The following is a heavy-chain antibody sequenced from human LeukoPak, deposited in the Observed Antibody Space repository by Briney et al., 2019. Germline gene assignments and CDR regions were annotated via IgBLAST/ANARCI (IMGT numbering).Heavy chain of an antibody. V-gene: IGHV4-4*07. J-gene: IGHJ4*02. CDR1: GGPISNYY. CDR3: ARGDYWSGKVDY. Sequence: PSETLSLTCIVSGGPISNYYWSWLRQPAGKGLEWIGRIFTSGSTNYNPSLQSRVTISVDQSKNQFSLKLSSVTAADTAVYYCARGDYWSGKVDYWGQGTLVTVSS. CDR2: IFTSGST. D-gene: IGHD3-3*01.